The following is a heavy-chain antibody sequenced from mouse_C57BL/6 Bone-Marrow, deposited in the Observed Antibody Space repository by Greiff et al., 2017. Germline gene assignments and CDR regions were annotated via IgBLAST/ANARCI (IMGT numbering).Heavy chain of an antibody. CDR2: IHPNSGST. CDR3: ATTMITTRGYYYAMDY. CDR1: GYTFTSYW. D-gene: IGHD2-4*01. Sequence: VQLQQPGAELVKPGASVKLSCKASGYTFTSYWMHWVKQRPGQGLEWIGMIHPNSGSTNYNEKFKSKATLTVDKSSSTAYMQLSSLTSEDSAVYYCATTMITTRGYYYAMDYWGQGTSVTVSS. J-gene: IGHJ4*01. V-gene: IGHV1-64*01.